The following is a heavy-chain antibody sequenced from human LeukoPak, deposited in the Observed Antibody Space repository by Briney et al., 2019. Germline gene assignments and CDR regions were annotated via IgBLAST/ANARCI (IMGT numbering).Heavy chain of an antibody. J-gene: IGHJ4*02. D-gene: IGHD3-22*01. V-gene: IGHV3-9*01. CDR3: AKTGYDSSGYADYFDY. Sequence: PGGSLRLSCAASGFTFDDYAMHWVRQAPGKGLEWVSGISWNSGSIGYADSVKGRFTISRDNAKNSLYLQMNSLRAEDTALYYCAKTGYDSSGYADYFDYWGQGTLVTVSP. CDR1: GFTFDDYA. CDR2: ISWNSGSI.